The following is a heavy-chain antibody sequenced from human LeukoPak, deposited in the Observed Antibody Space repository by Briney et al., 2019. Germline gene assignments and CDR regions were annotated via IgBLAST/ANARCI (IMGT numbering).Heavy chain of an antibody. CDR3: ARDIRREMAIPFDV. D-gene: IGHD5-24*01. J-gene: IGHJ3*01. Sequence: GSLRLSCAASGFTFSSYGMHWVRQAPGKGLEWVAVISYDGSNKYYADSVKGRFTISRDTSKNTLHLQMNSLRVEDTAVYHCARDIRREMAIPFDVWGQGTLVTVSS. CDR2: ISYDGSNK. CDR1: GFTFSSYG. V-gene: IGHV3-30*03.